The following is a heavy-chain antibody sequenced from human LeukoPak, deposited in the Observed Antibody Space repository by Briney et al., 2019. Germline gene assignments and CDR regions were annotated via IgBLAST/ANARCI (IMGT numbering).Heavy chain of an antibody. CDR1: GFTFSSYA. CDR3: AKGRKLLWFGESDY. Sequence: GGSLRLSCAASGFTFSSYAMSWVRQAPGKGLEWVSAISGSGGSTYCADSVKGRFTISRDNSKNTLYLQMNSLRAEDTAVYYCAKGRKLLWFGESDYWGQGTLVTVSS. D-gene: IGHD3-10*01. V-gene: IGHV3-23*01. J-gene: IGHJ4*02. CDR2: ISGSGGST.